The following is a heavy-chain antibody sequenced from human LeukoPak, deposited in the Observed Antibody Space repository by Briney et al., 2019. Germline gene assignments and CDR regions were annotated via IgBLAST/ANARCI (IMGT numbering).Heavy chain of an antibody. Sequence: PGGSLRLSCAASGFTFSSYSMNWVRQAPGKGLEWVSSISSSSSYIYYADSVKGRFTISRDNAKNSLYLQMNSLRAEDTAVYYCASLYGGNLDTDYWGQGTLVTVSS. J-gene: IGHJ4*02. V-gene: IGHV3-21*01. CDR1: GFTFSSYS. CDR2: ISSSSSYI. D-gene: IGHD4-23*01. CDR3: ASLYGGNLDTDY.